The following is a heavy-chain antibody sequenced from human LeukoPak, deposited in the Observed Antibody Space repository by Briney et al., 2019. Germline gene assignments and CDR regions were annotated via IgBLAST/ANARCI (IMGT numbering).Heavy chain of an antibody. V-gene: IGHV4-61*02. D-gene: IGHD5-12*01. CDR1: GGSISGGGYS. CDR3: ARVDIRTAFFDY. CDR2: IYSSGST. Sequence: PSETLSLTCAVSGGSISGGGYSWSWIRQPAGKGLEWIGRIYSSGSTGYNPSLKSRVTMSLDTSKNQFSLNLSSVTAADTAVYYCARVDIRTAFFDYWGQGTLVTVSS. J-gene: IGHJ4*02.